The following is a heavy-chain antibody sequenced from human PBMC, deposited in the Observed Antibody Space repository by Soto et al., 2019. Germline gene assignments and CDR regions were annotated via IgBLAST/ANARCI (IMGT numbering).Heavy chain of an antibody. CDR1: GGSISSSTYF. CDR2: IDYSGTT. Sequence: QLQLQESGPGLVKPSETLSLTCTVSGGSISSSTYFWGWIRQPPGKGLEWIGSIDYSGTTYYNTSIRTRATIPGDTSTSLFALKLSSVTAAATAVYFCARHASNSGSYSEYFQHWGQGTLVTVSS. J-gene: IGHJ1*01. CDR3: ARHASNSGSYSEYFQH. D-gene: IGHD1-26*01. V-gene: IGHV4-39*01.